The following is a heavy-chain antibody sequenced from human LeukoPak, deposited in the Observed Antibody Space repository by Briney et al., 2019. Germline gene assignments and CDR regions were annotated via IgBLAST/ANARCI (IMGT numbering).Heavy chain of an antibody. Sequence: GASVKVSCKASGYTFTSYDINWVRQATGQGLEWMGRMNPNSGNTGYAQKFQGRVTITRNTSISTAYMELSSLRSEDTAVYYCARGRTRRDIVVVPATWPMGYWGQGTLVTVSS. CDR2: MNPNSGNT. V-gene: IGHV1-8*03. CDR3: ARGRTRRDIVVVPATWPMGY. J-gene: IGHJ4*02. CDR1: GYTFTSYD. D-gene: IGHD2-2*01.